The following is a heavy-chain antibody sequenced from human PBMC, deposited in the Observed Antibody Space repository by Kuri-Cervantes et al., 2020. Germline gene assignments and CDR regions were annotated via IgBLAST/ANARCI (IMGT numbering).Heavy chain of an antibody. CDR3: ARVGINDYGDGGYFDL. CDR2: ISWNSGSI. Sequence: SLKISCAASGFTFDDYAVHWVRQAPGKGLEWVSGISWNSGSIGYADSVKGRFTISRDNAKNSLYLQMNSLRAEDTAVYYCARVGINDYGDGGYFDLWGRGTLVTVSS. V-gene: IGHV3-9*01. J-gene: IGHJ2*01. CDR1: GFTFDDYA. D-gene: IGHD4-17*01.